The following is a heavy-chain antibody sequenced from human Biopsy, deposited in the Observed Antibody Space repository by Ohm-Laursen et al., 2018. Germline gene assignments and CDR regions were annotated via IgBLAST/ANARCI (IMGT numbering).Heavy chain of an antibody. CDR1: AGTFSNYG. V-gene: IGHV1-69*06. D-gene: IGHD2-15*01. Sequence: SVKVSSKAPAGTFSNYGVNWVRQAPGHGLEWLGGNIPILGTGKYAQKFQDRVTVASDTSTSTATMELRSLRSDDTAVYYIETKLTGYFHHWGQGTLVIVSS. J-gene: IGHJ1*01. CDR3: ETKLTGYFHH. CDR2: NIPILGTG.